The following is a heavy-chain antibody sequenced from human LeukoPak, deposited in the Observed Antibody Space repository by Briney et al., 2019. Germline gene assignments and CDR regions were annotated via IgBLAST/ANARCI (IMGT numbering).Heavy chain of an antibody. CDR3: ARDREEGLFDP. V-gene: IGHV3-7*01. CDR1: GFTFSSYW. J-gene: IGHJ5*02. Sequence: GGSLRPSCAASGFTFSSYWMSWVRQAPGKGLEWVANIKQDGSEKYYVDSVKGRFTISRDNAKNSLYLQMNSLRAEDTAVYYCARDREEGLFDPWGQGTLVTVSS. CDR2: IKQDGSEK. D-gene: IGHD1-26*01.